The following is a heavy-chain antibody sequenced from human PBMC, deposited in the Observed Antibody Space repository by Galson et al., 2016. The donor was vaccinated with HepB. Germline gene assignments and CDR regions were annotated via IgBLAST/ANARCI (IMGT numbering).Heavy chain of an antibody. Sequence: SQRLSCAASGFTFSNYNMNWVRQAPGKGLEWVSSISGTNGFIYQADSVKGRFTISRDNAKNSLYLQMSSLRADDTAVYFCARDLDSRYYYSYHVMDVWGQGAMVTVSS. CDR2: ISGTNGFI. D-gene: IGHD3-22*01. CDR3: ARDLDSRYYYSYHVMDV. V-gene: IGHV3-21*01. J-gene: IGHJ6*02. CDR1: GFTFSNYN.